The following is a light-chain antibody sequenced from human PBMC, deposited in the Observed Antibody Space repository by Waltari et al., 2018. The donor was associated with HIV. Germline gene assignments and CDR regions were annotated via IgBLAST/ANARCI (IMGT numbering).Light chain of an antibody. CDR1: NRHVGRYNL. CDR2: EVT. CDR3: CSYTGTNPFLL. V-gene: IGLV2-23*02. Sequence: QSALTHPASVPGSPGQSVTLHCTGTNRHVGRYNLFSWYQQHPGIAPKVIIYEVTQRPSGVSSRFSGSKSGNTASLTISGLQAEDEANYYCCSYTGTNPFLLFGGGTKLTVL. J-gene: IGLJ2*01.